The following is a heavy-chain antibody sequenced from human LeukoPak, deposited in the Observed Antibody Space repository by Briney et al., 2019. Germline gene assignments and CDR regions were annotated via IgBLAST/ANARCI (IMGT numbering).Heavy chain of an antibody. V-gene: IGHV4-38-2*02. Sequence: SEALSLTCIVSNYSISSGYYWAWIRQPPGKVLEWIGNIYHSGSTYYNPSLRSRVTISVDTSKNQFSLKLSSATAADTAVYYCARVLWFGQFYFDYWGQGTLVTVSS. CDR2: IYHSGST. CDR3: ARVLWFGQFYFDY. J-gene: IGHJ4*02. CDR1: NYSISSGYY. D-gene: IGHD3-10*01.